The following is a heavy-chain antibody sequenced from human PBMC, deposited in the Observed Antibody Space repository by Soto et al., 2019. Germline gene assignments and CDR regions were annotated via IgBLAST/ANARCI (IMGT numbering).Heavy chain of an antibody. V-gene: IGHV3-21*01. D-gene: IGHD6-19*01. J-gene: IGHJ3*02. CDR1: GFTFSSYS. Sequence: GGSLRLSCAASGFTFSSYSMNWVRQAPGKGLEWVSSISSSSSYIYYADSVKGRFTISRDNSKNTLYLQMNSLRAEDTAVYYCAKTESSGWRSDAFDIWGQGTMVTVSS. CDR2: ISSSSSYI. CDR3: AKTESSGWRSDAFDI.